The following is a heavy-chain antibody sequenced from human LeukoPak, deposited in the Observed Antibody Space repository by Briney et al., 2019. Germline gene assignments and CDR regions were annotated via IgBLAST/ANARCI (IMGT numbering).Heavy chain of an antibody. CDR1: GFTFSSYA. V-gene: IGHV3-23*01. D-gene: IGHD6-6*01. CDR3: ARKVAGARPFDY. J-gene: IGHJ4*02. CDR2: ISGSGGST. Sequence: GGSLRLSCAASGFTFSSYAMSWVRQAPGKGLEWVSAISGSGGSTYYADSVKGRFTISRDNSKNTLFLQMNSLRAEDTAVYYCARKVAGARPFDYWGQGTLVTVSS.